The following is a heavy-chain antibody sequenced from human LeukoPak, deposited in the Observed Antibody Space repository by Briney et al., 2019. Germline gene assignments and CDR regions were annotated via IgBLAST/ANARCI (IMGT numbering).Heavy chain of an antibody. Sequence: PGGSLRLPCEASGFIFSDYYMSWIRQAPGKGLEWVSYISASSGYTKYADSVKGRFTISRDNAKNSVYLQMNSLRADDTAVYYCARDWSPNWFDPWGQGTPVTVSS. J-gene: IGHJ5*02. V-gene: IGHV3-11*06. CDR3: ARDWSPNWFDP. CDR2: ISASSGYT. CDR1: GFIFSDYY.